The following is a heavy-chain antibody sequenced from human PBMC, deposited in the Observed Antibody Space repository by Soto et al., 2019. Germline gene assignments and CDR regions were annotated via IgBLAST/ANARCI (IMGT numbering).Heavy chain of an antibody. CDR2: ISSSSSYI. V-gene: IGHV3-21*01. CDR1: GFTFSSYS. D-gene: IGHD3-22*01. CDR3: ARDSSWIEYYYDSSGYSIDY. J-gene: IGHJ4*02. Sequence: GESLKISCAASGFTFSSYSMNWVRQAPGKGLEWVSSISSSSSYIYYADSVKGRFTISRDNAKNSLYLQMNSLRAEDTAVYYCARDSSWIEYYYDSSGYSIDYWGQGTLVTVSS.